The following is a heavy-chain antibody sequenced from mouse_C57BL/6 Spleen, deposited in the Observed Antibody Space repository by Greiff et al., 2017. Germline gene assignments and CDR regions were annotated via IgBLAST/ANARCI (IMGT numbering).Heavy chain of an antibody. Sequence: QVQLQQSGAELARPGASVKMSCKASGYTFTSYTMHWVKQRPGQGLEWIGYINPSSGYTKYNQKFKDKATLTADKSSSTAYMQLSSLTSEDSAVYYCERILYGNYDDYYAMDYWGQGTSVTVSS. CDR1: GYTFTSYT. D-gene: IGHD2-10*02. J-gene: IGHJ4*01. V-gene: IGHV1-4*01. CDR2: INPSSGYT. CDR3: ERILYGNYDDYYAMDY.